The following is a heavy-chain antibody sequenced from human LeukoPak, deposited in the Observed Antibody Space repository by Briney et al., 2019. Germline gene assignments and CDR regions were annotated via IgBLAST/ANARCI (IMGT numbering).Heavy chain of an antibody. D-gene: IGHD2-15*01. CDR2: ISGDGSNR. CDR1: GFTFSSYW. CDR3: TGPGGGGSHMAFDP. V-gene: IGHV3-74*01. Sequence: GGSLRLSCAASGFTFSSYWMHWVRQSPGKGLVWVSCISGDGSNRRYADPVKGRFTISRDNAKDTLYLQLDSLRVGDTAVYYCTGPGGGGSHMAFDPWGQGTLVTVSS. J-gene: IGHJ5*02.